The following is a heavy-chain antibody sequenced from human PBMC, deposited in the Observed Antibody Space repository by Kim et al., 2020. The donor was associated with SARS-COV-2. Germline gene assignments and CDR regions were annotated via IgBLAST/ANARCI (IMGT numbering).Heavy chain of an antibody. Sequence: YADSVKGPFTLSRDNYKNTLYLQMNSLRAEDTAVYYCARDRAFGDYDSSDYWGQGTLVTVSS. J-gene: IGHJ4*02. D-gene: IGHD3-22*01. V-gene: IGHV3-33*01. CDR3: ARDRAFGDYDSSDY.